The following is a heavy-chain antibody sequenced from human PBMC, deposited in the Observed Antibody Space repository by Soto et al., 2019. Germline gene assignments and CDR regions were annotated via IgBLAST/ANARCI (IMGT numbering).Heavy chain of an antibody. CDR3: VRDLIVGLAVAGSLRVLDY. D-gene: IGHD6-19*01. CDR2: ISGSSTTK. Sequence: EVQLVESGGGLVQPGGSLRLSCAASGFTFSDYSMNWVRQSPGRGLECISYISGSSTTKYYADSVTGRFTVSRDNAKKSLFLQMNSLRAEDTAVYYCVRDLIVGLAVAGSLRVLDYWGQGTLVTVSS. J-gene: IGHJ4*02. V-gene: IGHV3-48*01. CDR1: GFTFSDYS.